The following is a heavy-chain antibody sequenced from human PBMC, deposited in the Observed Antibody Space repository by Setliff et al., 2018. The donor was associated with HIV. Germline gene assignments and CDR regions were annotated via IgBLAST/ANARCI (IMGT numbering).Heavy chain of an antibody. CDR2: IYHSGST. J-gene: IGHJ6*02. CDR1: GYSISSGYY. V-gene: IGHV4-38-2*01. CDR3: ARAQTDYYGMDV. Sequence: PSETLSLTCAVSGYSISSGYYWGWIRQPPGKGLEWIGSIYHSGSTYYNPSLKSRVTISVDTSKNQFSLKLNSVTAADTAVYYCARAQTDYYGMDVWGQGTTVTVSS.